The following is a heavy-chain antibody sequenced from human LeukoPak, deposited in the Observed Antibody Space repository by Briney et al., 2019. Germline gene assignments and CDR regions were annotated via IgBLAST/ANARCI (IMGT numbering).Heavy chain of an antibody. D-gene: IGHD5-12*01. CDR1: GGTFSSYA. CDR3: ARVPYSGYDFSTLHRYAFDI. CDR2: IIPILGIA. J-gene: IGHJ3*02. Sequence: GASVKVSCKASGGTFSSYAINWVRQAPGQGLEWMGRIIPILGIANYAQKFQGRVTITADKSTSTAYMELSSLRSEDTAVYYCARVPYSGYDFSTLHRYAFDIWGQGTMVTVSS. V-gene: IGHV1-69*04.